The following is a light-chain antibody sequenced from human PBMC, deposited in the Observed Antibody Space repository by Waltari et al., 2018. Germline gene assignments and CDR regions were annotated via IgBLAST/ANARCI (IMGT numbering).Light chain of an antibody. V-gene: IGLV1-40*01. CDR1: LSNIGANFD. CDR2: HNN. Sequence: QSVLTQPPSVSGAPGPRVTNSCTGGLSNIGANFDVHWYQQLPGLAPRLLIYHNNNRPSGVPDRFSGSKSDTSASLAITGLQPEDEADYYCQSFDRSLTSWVFGGGTKLTVL. CDR3: QSFDRSLTSWV. J-gene: IGLJ3*02.